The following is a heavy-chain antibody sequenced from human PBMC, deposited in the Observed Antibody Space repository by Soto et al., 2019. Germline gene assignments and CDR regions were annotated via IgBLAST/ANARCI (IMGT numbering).Heavy chain of an antibody. CDR3: ASLRAGVAGRWFDP. Sequence: QVQLVQSGAEVKKPGSSVKVSCKASGGTFSSYAISWVRQAPGQGLEWMGGIIPIFGTANYAQKFQGRVRXXAXEXXSTAYMELSSLRSEDTAVYYCASLRAGVAGRWFDPWGQGTLVTVSS. CDR2: IIPIFGTA. CDR1: GGTFSSYA. J-gene: IGHJ5*02. D-gene: IGHD2-15*01. V-gene: IGHV1-69*12.